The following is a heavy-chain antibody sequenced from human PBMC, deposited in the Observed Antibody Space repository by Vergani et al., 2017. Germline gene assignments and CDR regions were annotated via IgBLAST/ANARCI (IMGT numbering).Heavy chain of an antibody. Sequence: QVQLVQSGAEVKKPGSSVKVSCKASGGTFSSYTISWVRQAPGQGLEWMGGIIPIFGTANYAQKFQGRVTITADESTSTAYMELSSLRSEDTAVYYCARMGDPGFTPKYPFQHWGQGTLVTVSS. V-gene: IGHV1-69*12. CDR1: GGTFSSYT. CDR3: ARMGDPGFTPKYPFQH. CDR2: IIPIFGTA. D-gene: IGHD3-16*01. J-gene: IGHJ1*01.